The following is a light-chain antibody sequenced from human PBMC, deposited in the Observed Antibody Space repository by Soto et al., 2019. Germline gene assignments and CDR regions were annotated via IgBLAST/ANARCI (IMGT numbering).Light chain of an antibody. CDR1: QDIAIY. Sequence: IQLTQSPSSLSASVGDRVTITCRASQDIAIYLAWYQQKPGEAPKLLIYAASTLYGGVPSRFSGSGSGTDFALTITSLQAEDFATYYCQQYDTFGQGTKVDIK. V-gene: IGKV1-9*01. CDR3: QQYDT. CDR2: AAS. J-gene: IGKJ1*01.